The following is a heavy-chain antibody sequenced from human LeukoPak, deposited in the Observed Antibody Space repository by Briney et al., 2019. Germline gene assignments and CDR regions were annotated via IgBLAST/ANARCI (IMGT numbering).Heavy chain of an antibody. CDR1: GYTLTELS. CDR3: ARAVEMATIRDAFDI. V-gene: IGHV1-69*13. D-gene: IGHD5-24*01. J-gene: IGHJ3*02. Sequence: ASVKVSCKVSGYTLTELSMHWVRQAPGQGLEWMGGIIPIFGTANYAQKFQGRVTITADESTSTAYMELSSLRSEDTAVYYCARAVEMATIRDAFDIWGQGTMVTVSS. CDR2: IIPIFGTA.